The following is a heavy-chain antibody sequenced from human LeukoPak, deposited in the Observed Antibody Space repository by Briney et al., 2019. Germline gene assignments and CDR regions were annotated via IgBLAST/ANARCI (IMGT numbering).Heavy chain of an antibody. D-gene: IGHD2/OR15-2a*01. V-gene: IGHV1-46*01. Sequence: GASVKVSCKASGGTFSSYAISWVRQAPGQGLEWMGIINPSGGSTSYAQKFQGRVTMTRDTSTSTVYMELSSLRSEDTAVYYCARERGTTLFDYWGQGTLVTVSS. J-gene: IGHJ4*02. CDR2: INPSGGST. CDR1: GGTFSSYA. CDR3: ARERGTTLFDY.